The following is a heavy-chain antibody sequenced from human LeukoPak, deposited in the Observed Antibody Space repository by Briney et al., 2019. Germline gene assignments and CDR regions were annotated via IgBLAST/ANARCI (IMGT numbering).Heavy chain of an antibody. Sequence: ASVKVSCKVSGYSLSELSMHWVRQAPGKGLEWMGGFDPENGEAVYAQKFQGRVTMTEDTSTDTSYMELNSLKSEDTAVYYCAAGGVYDLLDHWGQGTLVTVSS. CDR2: FDPENGEA. CDR1: GYSLSELS. CDR3: AAGGVYDLLDH. D-gene: IGHD2-8*01. V-gene: IGHV1-24*01. J-gene: IGHJ4*02.